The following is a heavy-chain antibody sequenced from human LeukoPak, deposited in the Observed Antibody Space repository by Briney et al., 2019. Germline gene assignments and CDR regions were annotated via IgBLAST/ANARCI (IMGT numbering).Heavy chain of an antibody. Sequence: PGGSLRLSCAASGFTFSSYGMHWVRQAPGKGLEWVAFIRYDGSNKYYADSVKGRFTISRDNSKNTLYLQMNRLRAEDTAVYYCANWYYDSSGYYYKSGYWGQGTLVTFSS. CDR2: IRYDGSNK. CDR1: GFTFSSYG. CDR3: ANWYYDSSGYYYKSGY. V-gene: IGHV3-30*02. D-gene: IGHD3-22*01. J-gene: IGHJ4*02.